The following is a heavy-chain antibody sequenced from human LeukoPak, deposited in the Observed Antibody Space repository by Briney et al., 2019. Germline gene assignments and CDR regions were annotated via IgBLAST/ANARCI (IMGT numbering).Heavy chain of an antibody. CDR2: IYYSAST. D-gene: IGHD2-2*02. J-gene: IGHJ5*02. CDR1: GGSISSGCYY. Sequence: SQTLSLTCTVSGGSISSGCYYWSWIRQHPGKGLEWIGYIYYSASTYYTPSLKSRLTISVDTSKNQFSLKLSSVTAADTAVYYCARDRDCSSTSCYTPVGGFDPWGQGSLVTVSS. CDR3: ARDRDCSSTSCYTPVGGFDP. V-gene: IGHV4-31*03.